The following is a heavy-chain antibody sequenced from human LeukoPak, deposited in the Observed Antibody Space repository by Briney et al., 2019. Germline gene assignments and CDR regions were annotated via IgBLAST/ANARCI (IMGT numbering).Heavy chain of an antibody. CDR2: ISSNGGST. D-gene: IGHD6-13*01. J-gene: IGHJ6*02. CDR3: ARALRAAALYYYYGMDV. Sequence: PGGSLRLSCAASGFTFSSYAMHWVRQAPGKGLEYVSAISSNGGSTYYANSVKGRFTISRDNSKNTLYLQMNSLRAEDTAVYYCARALRAAALYYYYGMDVWGQGTTVTVSS. CDR1: GFTFSSYA. V-gene: IGHV3-64*01.